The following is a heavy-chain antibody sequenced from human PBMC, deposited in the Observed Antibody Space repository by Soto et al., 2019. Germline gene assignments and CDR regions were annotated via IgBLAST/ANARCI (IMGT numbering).Heavy chain of an antibody. CDR2: ISGSGGST. CDR1: GFTFSSYA. V-gene: IGHV3-23*01. Sequence: GGSLRLSCAASGFTFSSYAMSWVRQAPGKGLEWVSAISGSGGSTYYADSVKGRFTISRDNSKNTQYLQMNSLRAEDTAVYYCAKGARSGGSCYSFPCVDPWGQGTLVTVSS. CDR3: AKGARSGGSCYSFPCVDP. D-gene: IGHD2-15*01. J-gene: IGHJ5*02.